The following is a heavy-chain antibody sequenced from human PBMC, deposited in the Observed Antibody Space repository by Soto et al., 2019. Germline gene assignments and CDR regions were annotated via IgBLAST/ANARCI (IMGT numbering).Heavy chain of an antibody. CDR2: ISAYNGNT. CDR1: GYTFTSYG. J-gene: IGHJ4*02. D-gene: IGHD3-10*01. V-gene: IGHV1-18*01. Sequence: QVPLVQSGAEVKKPGASVKVSCKASGYTFTSYGISWVRQAPGQGLEWMGWISAYNGNTNYAQKLQGRVTMTTDTSTSTAYMELRSLRSDDTAVYYCARGFPITMVRGVILFDYWGQGTLVTVSS. CDR3: ARGFPITMVRGVILFDY.